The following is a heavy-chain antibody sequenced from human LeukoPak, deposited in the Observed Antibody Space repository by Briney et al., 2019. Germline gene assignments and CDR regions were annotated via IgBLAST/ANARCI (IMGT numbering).Heavy chain of an antibody. V-gene: IGHV4-38-2*02. Sequence: SETLSLTCTVSGYSISSGYYWGWIRQPPGKGLEWIGSIYHSGSTYYNPSLKSRVTISVDTSKNQFSLKLSSVTAADTAVYYCARRARRALKYGSGSGNWFDPWGQGTLVTVSS. CDR2: IYHSGST. CDR1: GYSISSGYY. J-gene: IGHJ5*02. CDR3: ARRARRALKYGSGSGNWFDP. D-gene: IGHD3-10*01.